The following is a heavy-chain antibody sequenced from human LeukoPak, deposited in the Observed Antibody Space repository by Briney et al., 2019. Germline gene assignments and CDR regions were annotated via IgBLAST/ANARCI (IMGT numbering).Heavy chain of an antibody. D-gene: IGHD3-16*01. V-gene: IGHV3-30*04. CDR2: ISSDGSIP. CDR3: ARDMMAGPPDYFDF. CDR1: GFTFRSFS. Sequence: GGSLRLSCAASGFTFRSFSMTWVRQAPGKGLEWVSVISSDGSIPSSANSVKGRFPISRDGSKNTLFLQMTSLRVEEPAVNSVARDMMAGPPDYFDFWGERNLVTVSS. J-gene: IGHJ4*02.